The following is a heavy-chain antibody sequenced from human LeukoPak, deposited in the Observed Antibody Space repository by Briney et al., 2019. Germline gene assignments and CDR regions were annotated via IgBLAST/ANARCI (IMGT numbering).Heavy chain of an antibody. Sequence: XFTXXAMNWVRQAPGQGXEWXGWIHPSTGNPTYXQGFTGRFVFYLDTSFSTXYVQISSLKAEDTDVYFCVXXXXXXXGXXXXDYWGQXTXVTVSS. J-gene: IGHJ4*02. CDR1: XFTXXA. CDR2: IHPSTGNP. V-gene: IGHV7-4-1*02. CDR3: VXXXXXXXGXXXXDY.